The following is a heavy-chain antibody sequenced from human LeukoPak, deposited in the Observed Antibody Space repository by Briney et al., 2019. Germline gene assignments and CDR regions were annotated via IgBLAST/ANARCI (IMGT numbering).Heavy chain of an antibody. D-gene: IGHD3-22*01. CDR3: ARDPGFDYDSSGPDYYYYGMDV. V-gene: IGHV1-2*02. J-gene: IGHJ6*02. Sequence: GASVKVSCKASGYTFTGYYMHWVRQAPGQGLEWMGWINPNSGGTNYAQKFQGRVTMTRDTSISTAYMELSRLRSDDTAVYYCARDPGFDYDSSGPDYYYYGMDVWDQGTTVTVSS. CDR1: GYTFTGYY. CDR2: INPNSGGT.